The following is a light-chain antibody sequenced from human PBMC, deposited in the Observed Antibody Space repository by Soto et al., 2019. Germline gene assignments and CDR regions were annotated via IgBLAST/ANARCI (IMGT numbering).Light chain of an antibody. J-gene: IGKJ3*01. CDR1: QDISNF. V-gene: IGKV1-33*01. CDR3: QQYDSLPLS. CDR2: DAS. Sequence: DIQMTQSPSSLSASVGDRVTITCQASQDISNFLNWYQHKSGKSPKLPINDASNLETGVPSRFSGSGSSTYFTFTINSLQPEDVATYYCQQYDSLPLSFGPGTKVDIK.